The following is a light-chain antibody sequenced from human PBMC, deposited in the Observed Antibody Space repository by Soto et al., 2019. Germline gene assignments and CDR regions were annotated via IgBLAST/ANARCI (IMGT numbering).Light chain of an antibody. J-gene: IGKJ1*01. V-gene: IGKV1-6*01. CDR3: LQDHSYPWT. Sequence: AIQLTQSPSSLSASVGDRVSITCRASQGIRNDLGWYQHKPGKAPKLHIHGASSLQSGVPSRFSGSASGTEFTLTISSLQPEDLASYYCLQDHSYPWTFGQGTKVEI. CDR1: QGIRND. CDR2: GAS.